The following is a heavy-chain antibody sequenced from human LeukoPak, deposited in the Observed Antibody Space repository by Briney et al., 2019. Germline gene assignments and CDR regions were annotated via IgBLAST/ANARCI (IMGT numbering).Heavy chain of an antibody. J-gene: IGHJ4*02. CDR1: GYSISSGYY. D-gene: IGHD6-19*01. V-gene: IGHV4-38-2*02. CDR3: ARDTGYSSGCDY. Sequence: PSETLSLTCTVSGYSISSGYYWGWIRQPPGKGLEWIGSIYHSGSTYYNPSLKSRVTISVDTSKNQFSLKLSSVTAADTAVYYCARDTGYSSGCDYWGQGTLVTVSS. CDR2: IYHSGST.